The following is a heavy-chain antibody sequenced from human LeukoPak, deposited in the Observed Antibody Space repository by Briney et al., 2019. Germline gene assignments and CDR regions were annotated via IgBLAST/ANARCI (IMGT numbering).Heavy chain of an antibody. V-gene: IGHV3-33*01. J-gene: IGHJ6*02. CDR1: GFTFSTYG. CDR2: IWYDGSNK. Sequence: GGXLRLSCAASGFTFSTYGMEWVRQAPGKGLXXXXXIWYDGSNKYYADSXKGRXTXXRDNSNNMLYLQMNSLRVEDTAVYYCARVVGTARIDYGMDVWGQGTTVTVSS. CDR3: ARVVGTARIDYGMDV. D-gene: IGHD1-14*01.